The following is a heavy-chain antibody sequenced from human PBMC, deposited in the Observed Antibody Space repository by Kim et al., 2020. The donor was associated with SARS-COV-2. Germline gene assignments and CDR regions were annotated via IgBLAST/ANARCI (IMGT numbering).Heavy chain of an antibody. CDR3: AKAGNDAFDI. V-gene: IGHV4-34*01. Sequence: STNYNPTLTSRVTISVDTSKNQFSLKLSSVTAADTAVYYCAKAGNDAFDIWGQGTMVTVSS. J-gene: IGHJ3*02. D-gene: IGHD6-19*01. CDR2: ST.